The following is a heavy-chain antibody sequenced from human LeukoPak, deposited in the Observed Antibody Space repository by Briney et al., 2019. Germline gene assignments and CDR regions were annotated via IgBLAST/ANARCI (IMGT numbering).Heavy chain of an antibody. Sequence: GGSLRLSCAASGFTVSSNYMSWVRRAPGKGLEWVSVIYSGGSTYYADSVKGRLTISRDNSKNTLYLQMNSLRAEDTAVYYCARSSAPLQVGDFDYWGQGTLVTVSS. J-gene: IGHJ4*02. CDR2: IYSGGST. CDR1: GFTVSSNY. V-gene: IGHV3-66*01. CDR3: ARSSAPLQVGDFDY. D-gene: IGHD1-26*01.